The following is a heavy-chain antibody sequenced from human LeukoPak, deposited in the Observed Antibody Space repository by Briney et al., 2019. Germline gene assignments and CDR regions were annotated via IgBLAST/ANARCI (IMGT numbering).Heavy chain of an antibody. V-gene: IGHV4-39*01. J-gene: IGHJ6*02. D-gene: IGHD1-26*01. Sequence: PSETLSLTCTVSGGSISSSSYYWGWIRQPPGKGLEWIGSIYYSGSTYYNPSLKSRVTISVDTSKNQFSLKLSSVTAADTAVYYCARRGGSYLPDYYHGMDVWGQGTTVTVS. CDR3: ARRGGSYLPDYYHGMDV. CDR1: GGSISSSSYY. CDR2: IYYSGST.